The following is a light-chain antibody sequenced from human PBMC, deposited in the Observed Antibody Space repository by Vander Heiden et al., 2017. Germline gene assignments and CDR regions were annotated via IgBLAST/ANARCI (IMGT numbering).Light chain of an antibody. J-gene: IGLJ1*01. CDR3: SSYTSSLTRV. Sequence: QSALTQTASVSGSPGQSISISCPGTSSDVGAYNYVSWFQNHPGKAPKVMISDVSDRPSGVSNRFSGSTSGNTASLTISGLQAEDEADYYCSSYTSSLTRVFGSGTKVTVL. V-gene: IGLV2-14*03. CDR1: SSDVGAYNY. CDR2: DVS.